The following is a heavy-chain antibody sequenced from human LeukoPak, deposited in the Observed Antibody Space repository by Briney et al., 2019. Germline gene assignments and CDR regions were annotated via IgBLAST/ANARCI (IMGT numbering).Heavy chain of an antibody. J-gene: IGHJ3*02. CDR1: GYSFTSYW. V-gene: IGHV5-51*01. Sequence: GESLKISCQGSGYSFTSYWIGWVRQMPGKGLEWMGIICPGDSDTRYSPSFQGQVTISADKSISTAYLQWSSLKASDTAMYYCARLPYYYDSSDPQNAFDIWGQGTMVTVSS. D-gene: IGHD3-22*01. CDR3: ARLPYYYDSSDPQNAFDI. CDR2: ICPGDSDT.